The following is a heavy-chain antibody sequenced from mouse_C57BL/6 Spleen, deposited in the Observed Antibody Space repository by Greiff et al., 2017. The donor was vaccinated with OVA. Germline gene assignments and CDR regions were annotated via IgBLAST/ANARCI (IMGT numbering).Heavy chain of an antibody. J-gene: IGHJ3*01. CDR2: ISGGGGNT. D-gene: IGHD2-4*01. CDR1: GFTFSSYT. CDR3: ARRNYDVEFAY. V-gene: IGHV5-9*01. Sequence: EVQRVESGGGLVKPGGSLKLSCAASGFTFSSYTMSWVRQTPEKRLEWVATISGGGGNTYYPDSVKGRFTISRDNAKNTLYLQMSSLRSEDTALYYCARRNYDVEFAYWGQGTLVTVSA.